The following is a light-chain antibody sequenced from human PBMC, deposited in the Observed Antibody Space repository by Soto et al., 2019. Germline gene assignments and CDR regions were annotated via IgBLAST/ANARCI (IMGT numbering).Light chain of an antibody. J-gene: IGLJ3*02. CDR2: SNN. CDR1: SSNIGSNT. V-gene: IGLV1-44*01. CDR3: AAWDDSLNPWV. Sequence: QAVVTQPPSASGTPGQRVTISCSGSSSNIGSNTVNWYQQLPGTAPKLLIYSNNQRPSGVPDRFSGSKSGTSASLAISGLQSEDDADYYCAAWDDSLNPWVFGGGTKLTVL.